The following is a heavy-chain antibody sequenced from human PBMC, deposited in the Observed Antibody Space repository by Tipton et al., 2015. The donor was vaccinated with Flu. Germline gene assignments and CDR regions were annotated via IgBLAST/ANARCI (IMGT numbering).Heavy chain of an antibody. CDR2: IYPSGGGT. Sequence: QLVQSGAEVKKPGASVRISCTASGYTFTNYNMNRVRQTPGQGPERMGIIYPSGGGTTYAQRLKGRVTSRREKSKKTNYMELSSLRSDDTAFYYCARDRGFGAYHFDYWGQETLVTVAS. V-gene: IGHV1-46*01. CDR1: GYTFTNYN. D-gene: IGHD3-10*01. CDR3: ARDRGFGAYHFDY. J-gene: IGHJ4*02.